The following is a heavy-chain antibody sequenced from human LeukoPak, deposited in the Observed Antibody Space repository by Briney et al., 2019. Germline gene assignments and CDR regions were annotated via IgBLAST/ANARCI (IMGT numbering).Heavy chain of an antibody. D-gene: IGHD2-2*01. V-gene: IGHV1-3*01. J-gene: IGHJ3*02. CDR1: GYTFTSYA. Sequence: ASVKVSCKASGYTFTSYAMHWVRQAPGQRLEWMGWINAGNGNTKYSRKFQGRVTITRDTSASTAYMELSRLRSDDTAVYYCARVLHCSSTSCRDAFDIWGEGTMVTVSS. CDR3: ARVLHCSSTSCRDAFDI. CDR2: INAGNGNT.